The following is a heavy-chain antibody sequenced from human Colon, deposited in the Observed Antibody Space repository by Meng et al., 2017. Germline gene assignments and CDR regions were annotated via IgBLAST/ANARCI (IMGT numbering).Heavy chain of an antibody. CDR1: GFTFSDFS. CDR3: TRSHSSGWTNFDY. V-gene: IGHV3-21*01. D-gene: IGHD6-19*01. Sequence: GQLGESGGGVVRPGGSLRLACAASGFTFSDFSLNWVRQAPGKGLEWVSYIHTTSAYIYYSDSVKGRFTISRDNAKNSLYLQMNSLRAEDTAVYFCTRSHSSGWTNFDYWGQGTLVTVSS. CDR2: IHTTSAYI. J-gene: IGHJ4*02.